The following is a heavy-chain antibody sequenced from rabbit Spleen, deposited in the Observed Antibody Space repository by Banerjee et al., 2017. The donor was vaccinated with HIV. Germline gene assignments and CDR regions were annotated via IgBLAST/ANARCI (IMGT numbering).Heavy chain of an antibody. J-gene: IGHJ6*01. D-gene: IGHD8-1*01. CDR3: ARDTGSSFSSYGMDL. V-gene: IGHV1S7*01. Sequence: QLKESGGGLVQPGGSLTLSCKASGFTISGNYYMSWVRQAPGKGLEWIGYIDPVFGSTYYASWVNGRFTISSHNAQNTLFLQLNSLTAADTATYFCARDTGSSFSSYGMDLWGPGTLVTVS. CDR1: GFTISGNYY. CDR2: IDPVFGST.